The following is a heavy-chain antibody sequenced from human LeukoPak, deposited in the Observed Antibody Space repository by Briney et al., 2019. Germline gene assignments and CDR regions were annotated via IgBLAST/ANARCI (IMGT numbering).Heavy chain of an antibody. CDR1: GGTFSSYA. J-gene: IGHJ6*03. D-gene: IGHD7-27*01. CDR3: ARGVLRWGSEYYYYMDV. CDR2: IITIFGTA. V-gene: IGHV1-69*05. Sequence: SVKVSCKASGGTFSSYAISWVRQAPGQGLEWMGRIITIFGTANYAQKFQGRVTITTDESTSTAYMELSSLRSEDTAVYYCARGVLRWGSEYYYYMDVWGKGTTVTVSS.